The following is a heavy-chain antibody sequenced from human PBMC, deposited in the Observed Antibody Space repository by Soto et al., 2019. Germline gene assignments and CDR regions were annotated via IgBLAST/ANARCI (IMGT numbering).Heavy chain of an antibody. CDR1: GGTFSSYT. V-gene: IGHV1-69*02. CDR2: IIPILGIA. J-gene: IGHJ4*02. Sequence: GASVKVSCKASGGTFSSYTISWVRQAPGQGLEWMGRIIPILGIANYAQKFQGRVTITADKSTSTAYMELSSLRSDDTAVYYCARARSPYSSSFPFCYWGQGTLVTVSS. CDR3: ARARSPYSSSFPFCY. D-gene: IGHD6-13*01.